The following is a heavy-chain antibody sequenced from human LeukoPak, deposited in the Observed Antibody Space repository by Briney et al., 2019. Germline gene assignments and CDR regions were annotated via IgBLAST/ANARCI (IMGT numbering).Heavy chain of an antibody. D-gene: IGHD2-15*01. CDR2: IKGDGSEK. CDR3: ARARGGYCSGGSCYSAFDI. V-gene: IGHV3-7*04. CDR1: GFTFSSYW. Sequence: GGSLRLSCAASGFTFSSYWMTWVRQAPGKGLEWVANIKGDGSEKHYVDSVTGRFTISRDNAKNSLYLQMNNLRGEDTAVYYCARARGGYCSGGSCYSAFDIWGQGTMVTVSS. J-gene: IGHJ3*02.